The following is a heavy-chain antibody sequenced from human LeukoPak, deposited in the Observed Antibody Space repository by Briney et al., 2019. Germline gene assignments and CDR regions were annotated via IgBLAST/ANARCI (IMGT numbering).Heavy chain of an antibody. D-gene: IGHD3-16*02. V-gene: IGHV4-59*01. J-gene: IGHJ5*02. CDR3: ARDPGGYDYVWGSYRYRSNWFDP. CDR2: IYYSGST. Sequence: PSETLSLTCTVSGGSISSYYWSWIRQPPGKGLEWLGYIYYSGSTNYNPSLKSRVTISVDTSKNQFSLKLSSVTAADTAVYYCARDPGGYDYVWGSYRYRSNWFDPWGQGTLVTVSS. CDR1: GGSISSYY.